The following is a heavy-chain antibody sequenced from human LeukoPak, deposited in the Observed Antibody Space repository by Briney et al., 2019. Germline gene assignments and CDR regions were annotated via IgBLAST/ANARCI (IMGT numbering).Heavy chain of an antibody. J-gene: IGHJ4*02. CDR2: IHAGGTT. D-gene: IGHD1-26*01. CDR3: ARDLFGGTYLGVFDY. V-gene: IGHV3-NL1*01. CDR1: GFTFSSYG. Sequence: PGKSLRLSCAASGFTFSSYGMHWVRQAPGKGLEWVSIIHAGGTTYYADSVKGRFTISRDNSKNTLYLQMNNLRTEDTAVYYCARDLFGGTYLGVFDYWGQGTLVTVSS.